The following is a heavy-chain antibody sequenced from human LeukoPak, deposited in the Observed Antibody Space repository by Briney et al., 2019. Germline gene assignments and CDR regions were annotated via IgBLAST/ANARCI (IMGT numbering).Heavy chain of an antibody. CDR1: GGSISSSSYY. CDR3: ASGGYSSSWYALDY. V-gene: IGHV4-39*01. CDR2: IYYSGST. Sequence: PSETLSLTCTVSGGSISSSSYYWGWIRQPPGKGLEWIGSIYYSGSTYYNPSLKSRVTISVDTSKNQFSLKLSSVTAADTAVYYCASGGYSSSWYALDYWGQGTLVTVSS. D-gene: IGHD6-13*01. J-gene: IGHJ4*02.